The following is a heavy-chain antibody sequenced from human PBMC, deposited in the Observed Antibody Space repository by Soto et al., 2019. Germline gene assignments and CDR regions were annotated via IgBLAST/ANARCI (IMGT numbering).Heavy chain of an antibody. CDR3: ARLVVESGYGMDV. Sequence: QVQLVQSGAEVRKPGASVKVSCKALGYTFTNYGLSWVRQAPGQGLEWMGWISAYNGHGDYAKKVQGRVTMTRDTSRGTAYLERRSPGSKDSAVYYGARLVVESGYGMDVWGQGSTVTFSS. V-gene: IGHV1-18*04. CDR2: ISAYNGHG. J-gene: IGHJ6*02. CDR1: GYTFTNYG.